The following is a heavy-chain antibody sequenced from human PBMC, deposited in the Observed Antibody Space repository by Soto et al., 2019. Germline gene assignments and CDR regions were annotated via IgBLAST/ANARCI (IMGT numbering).Heavy chain of an antibody. CDR3: AKVAWLRVRLELPDY. D-gene: IGHD5-12*01. V-gene: IGHV3-43*01. J-gene: IGHJ4*02. Sequence: GWSLRLSCAASGFTFPDYTTHWVRQAPGKGLEWVSLITRDGGSTYYADSVKGRFTISRDNSKNSLYLQMNSLRTEDTALYYCAKVAWLRVRLELPDYWGQGTLVTGSS. CDR1: GFTFPDYT. CDR2: ITRDGGST.